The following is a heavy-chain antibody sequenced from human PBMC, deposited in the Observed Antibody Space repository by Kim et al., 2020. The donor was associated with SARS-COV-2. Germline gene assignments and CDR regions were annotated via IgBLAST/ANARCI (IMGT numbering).Heavy chain of an antibody. CDR1: GFTFSSYG. J-gene: IGHJ2*01. D-gene: IGHD4-4*01. V-gene: IGHV3-33*05. CDR2: ISYDGSNK. Sequence: GGSLRLSCAASGFTFSSYGMHWVRQAPGKGLEWVAVISYDGSNKYYADSVKGRFTISRDNSKNTLYLQMNSLRAEDTAVYYCARDPSLGRNSYYWYFDL. CDR3: ARDPSLGRNSYYWYFDL.